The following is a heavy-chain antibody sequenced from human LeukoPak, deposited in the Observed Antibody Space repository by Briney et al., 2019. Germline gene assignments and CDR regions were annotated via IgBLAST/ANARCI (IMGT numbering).Heavy chain of an antibody. V-gene: IGHV3-23*01. CDR2: ISGSGGST. CDR1: GFIFSSYS. J-gene: IGHJ4*02. Sequence: GGSLRLSCAASGFIFSSYSMSWVRQAPGKGLEWVSAISGSGGSTYYADSVKGRFTISRDNSKNTLYLQMNSLRAEDTAVYYCAKDPSMIVVVIEYFDYWGQGTLVTVSS. D-gene: IGHD3-22*01. CDR3: AKDPSMIVVVIEYFDY.